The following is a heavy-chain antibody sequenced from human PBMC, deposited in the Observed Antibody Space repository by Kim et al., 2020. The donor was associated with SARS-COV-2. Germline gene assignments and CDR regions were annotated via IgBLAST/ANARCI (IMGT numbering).Heavy chain of an antibody. Sequence: SETLSLTCAVYGGSFSGYYWSWIRQPPGKGLEWIGEINHSGSTNYNPSLKSRVTISVDTSKNQFSLKLSSVTAADTAVYYCARGQRCSGGSCYSIRVTYYYYGMDVWGQGTTVTVSS. J-gene: IGHJ6*02. CDR2: INHSGST. CDR1: GGSFSGYY. D-gene: IGHD2-15*01. CDR3: ARGQRCSGGSCYSIRVTYYYYGMDV. V-gene: IGHV4-34*01.